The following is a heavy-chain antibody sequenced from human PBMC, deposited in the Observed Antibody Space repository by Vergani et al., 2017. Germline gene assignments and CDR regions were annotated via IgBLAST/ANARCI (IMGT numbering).Heavy chain of an antibody. CDR1: GYSISSGYY. Sequence: QVQLQQWGAGLLKPSETLSLTCAVSGYSISSGYYWGWIRQPPGKGLEWIGSIYHSGSTYYNPSLKSRVTISVDTSKNQFSLKLSSVTAADTAVYYCARGLRGSPYYFDYWGQGTLVTVSS. D-gene: IGHD3-10*01. V-gene: IGHV4-38-2*01. J-gene: IGHJ4*02. CDR2: IYHSGST. CDR3: ARGLRGSPYYFDY.